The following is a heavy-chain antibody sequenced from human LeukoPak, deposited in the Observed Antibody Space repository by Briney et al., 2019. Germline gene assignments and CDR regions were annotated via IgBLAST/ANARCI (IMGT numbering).Heavy chain of an antibody. V-gene: IGHV4-4*07. CDR3: GRVEGYYYYYMDV. Sequence: SETLSLTCTVSGGSISYFYWSWIRQPAGKGLEWIGRIYTSGSTNYNPSLKSRVTISIDTSKNQFSLKLSSVTAADTAVYYCGRVEGYYYYYMDVWGKGTRVTVSS. D-gene: IGHD3-3*01. CDR2: IYTSGST. CDR1: GGSISYFY. J-gene: IGHJ6*03.